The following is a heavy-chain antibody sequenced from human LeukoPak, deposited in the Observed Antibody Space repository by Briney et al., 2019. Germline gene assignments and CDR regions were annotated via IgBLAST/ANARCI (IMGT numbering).Heavy chain of an antibody. CDR3: ASAKGRSPGGLKFDY. CDR1: GFTLSSYD. Sequence: GGSLRLSCAASGFTLSSYDMHWVRQVTGKGLERVSAIGVAGDTYYPGSVKGRFIITRENAKNSLYLQMNSLRVEDTAVYYCASAKGRSPGGLKFDYWGQGTLVTVSS. CDR2: IGVAGDT. V-gene: IGHV3-13*01. D-gene: IGHD3-10*01. J-gene: IGHJ4*02.